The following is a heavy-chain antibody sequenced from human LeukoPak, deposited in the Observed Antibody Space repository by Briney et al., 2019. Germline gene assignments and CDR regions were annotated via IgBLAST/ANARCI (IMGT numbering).Heavy chain of an antibody. CDR2: INTNTGNP. CDR1: GYSFTSYA. J-gene: IGHJ5*02. D-gene: IGHD2-8*01. Sequence: ASVKVSCKASGYSFTSYAMNWVRQAPGQGLEWMGWINTNTGNPTYAQGFTGGFVFSLDTSVSTAYLQISSLKAEDTAVYYWARDRYYLTNGVCYRGPSFWFDPWGQGTLVTVSS. V-gene: IGHV7-4-1*02. CDR3: ARDRYYLTNGVCYRGPSFWFDP.